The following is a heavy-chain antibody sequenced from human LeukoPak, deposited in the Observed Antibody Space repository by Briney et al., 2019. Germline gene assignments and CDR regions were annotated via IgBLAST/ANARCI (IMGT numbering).Heavy chain of an antibody. CDR3: TRGFSGYSYGSEY. D-gene: IGHD5-18*01. CDR1: GYTFTGYY. J-gene: IGHJ4*02. Sequence: ASVKVSCKASGYTFTGYYMHWVRQAPGQGLEWMGRINPNSGGTNYAQKLQGRVTMTRDTSISTAYMELSRLRSDDTAVYYCTRGFSGYSYGSEYWGQGTLVTVSS. V-gene: IGHV1-2*06. CDR2: INPNSGGT.